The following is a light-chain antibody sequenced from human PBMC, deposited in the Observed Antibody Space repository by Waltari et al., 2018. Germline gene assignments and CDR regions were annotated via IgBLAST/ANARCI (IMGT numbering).Light chain of an antibody. CDR3: SSYTTSNTLV. Sequence: QSALTQPASVSGSRGQSIPISCTGTSSDVGGYNRVPWYQQHPGKAPKLMIYDVTNRPSGVSDRFAGSKSGNTASLTISGLQAEDEADYYCSSYTTSNTLVFGGGTKVTVL. V-gene: IGLV2-14*03. J-gene: IGLJ2*01. CDR1: SSDVGGYNR. CDR2: DVT.